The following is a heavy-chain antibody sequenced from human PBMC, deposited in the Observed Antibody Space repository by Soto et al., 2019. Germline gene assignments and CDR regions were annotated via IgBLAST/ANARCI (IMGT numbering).Heavy chain of an antibody. CDR1: GYTFTSYA. V-gene: IGHV1-3*01. Sequence: ASVKVSCKASGYTFTSYAMHWVRQAPGQRLEWMGWINAGNGNTKYSQKFQGRVTITRDTSASTAYMELRSLRSDDTAVYYYATDAPATYYLSQRNLVPVSA. J-gene: IGHJ4*01. CDR2: INAGNGNT. CDR3: ATDAPATYY.